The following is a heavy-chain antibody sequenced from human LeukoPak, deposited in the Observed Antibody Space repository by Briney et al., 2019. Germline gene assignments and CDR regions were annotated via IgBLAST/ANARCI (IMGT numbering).Heavy chain of an antibody. Sequence: SETLSLTCTVSGGSISSYYWSWIRQPPGKGLEWIGYIYYSGSTNYNPSLKSRVTISVDTSKNQFSLNLSSVTAADTAVYYCARVVGATHFDYWGQGALVTVSS. V-gene: IGHV4-59*12. D-gene: IGHD3-3*01. J-gene: IGHJ4*02. CDR3: ARVVGATHFDY. CDR1: GGSISSYY. CDR2: IYYSGST.